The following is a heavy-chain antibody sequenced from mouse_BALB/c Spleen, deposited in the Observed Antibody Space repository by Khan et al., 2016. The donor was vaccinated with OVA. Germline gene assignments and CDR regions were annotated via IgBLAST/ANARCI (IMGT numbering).Heavy chain of an antibody. CDR1: GYTFTSYW. CDR2: IAPGSGST. V-gene: IGHV1S41*01. D-gene: IGHD1-1*01. CDR3: ARSNYYGSGLSAMDY. J-gene: IGHJ4*01. Sequence: DLVKPGASVKLSCKASGYTFTSYWINWIKQRPGQGLEWIGRIAPGSGSTSYNEIFKGKATLTVDTSSTPAYFQLSSLSAEDSAYYFCARSNYYGSGLSAMDYWGQGTSVTVSS.